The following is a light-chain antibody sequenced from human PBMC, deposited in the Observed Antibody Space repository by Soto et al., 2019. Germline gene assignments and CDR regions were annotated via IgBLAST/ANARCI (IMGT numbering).Light chain of an antibody. Sequence: QSALTQPASVSGSPGQSITISCTGTSSDFGAYKSVSWYQQHPGEAPKLMIYEVTNRPSGVSNRFSGSKSGNTASLAISGLPAEDAADYYCSSYTSSSTVVFGGGTKVTVL. J-gene: IGLJ2*01. CDR1: SSDFGAYKS. CDR2: EVT. V-gene: IGLV2-14*01. CDR3: SSYTSSSTVV.